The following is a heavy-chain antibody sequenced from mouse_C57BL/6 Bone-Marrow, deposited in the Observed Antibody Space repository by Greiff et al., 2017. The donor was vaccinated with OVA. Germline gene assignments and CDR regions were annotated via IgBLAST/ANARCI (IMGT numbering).Heavy chain of an antibody. CDR1: GYTFTSYW. CDR3: ARWDYDRAGYYFDY. D-gene: IGHD2-4*01. CDR2: INPSNGGT. J-gene: IGHJ2*01. V-gene: IGHV1-53*01. Sequence: VQLQQPGTELVKPGASGYTFTSYWMHWVKQRPGQGLEWIGNINPSNGGTNYNEKFKSKATLTVDKSSSTAYMQLSSLTSEDSAVYYCARWDYDRAGYYFDYWGQGTTLTVSS.